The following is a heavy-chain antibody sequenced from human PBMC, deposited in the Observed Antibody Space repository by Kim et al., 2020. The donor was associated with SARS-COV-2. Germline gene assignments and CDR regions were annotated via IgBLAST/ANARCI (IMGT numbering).Heavy chain of an antibody. D-gene: IGHD2-15*01. CDR1: GSIFTNSW. Sequence: GESLKISCQGSGSIFTNSWIAWVRQMPGKGLECVGVIYSDDSKTRYNPSFQGQVTMSVDKSINTAYLQWTSLKASDTAVYFCARRLYSDSLLDFWGQGTLVTVSS. J-gene: IGHJ4*02. CDR2: IYSDDSKT. V-gene: IGHV5-51*01. CDR3: ARRLYSDSLLDF.